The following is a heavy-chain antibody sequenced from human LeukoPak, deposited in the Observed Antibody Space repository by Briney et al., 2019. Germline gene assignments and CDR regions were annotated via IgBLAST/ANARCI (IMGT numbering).Heavy chain of an antibody. J-gene: IGHJ3*02. D-gene: IGHD6-19*01. CDR1: GDSVSSNSAA. CDR3: ARQWLVDPILTREAFDI. V-gene: IGHV6-1*01. CDR2: TYYRSKWYN. Sequence: SQTLSLTCAISGDSVSSNSAAWNWIRQSPSRGLEWLGRTYYRSKWYNDYAVSVKSRITINPDTSKNQFSLQLNSVTPEDTAVYYCARQWLVDPILTREAFDIWGQGTMVTVSS.